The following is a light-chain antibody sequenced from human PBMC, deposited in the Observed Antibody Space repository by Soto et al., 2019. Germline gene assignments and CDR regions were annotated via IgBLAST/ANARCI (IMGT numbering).Light chain of an antibody. Sequence: QSVLTQPPSVSGAPGQSVTVSCTGTSSNIGAGYEVHWYHQLPGTAPKLLIKTNNQRPSGVPDRFSGSKSGASASLAISGLQSEDEATYYCATWDDSRNGVFGSGTKVTV. J-gene: IGLJ1*01. V-gene: IGLV1-40*01. CDR1: SSNIGAGYE. CDR3: ATWDDSRNGV. CDR2: TNN.